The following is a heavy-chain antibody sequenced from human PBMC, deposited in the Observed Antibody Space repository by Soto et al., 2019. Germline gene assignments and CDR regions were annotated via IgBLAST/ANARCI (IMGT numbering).Heavy chain of an antibody. CDR3: ATTTGYSYYYYGMGV. CDR2: ISAYNGDT. V-gene: IGHV1-18*01. J-gene: IGHJ6*02. CDR1: GYHLTSYG. Sequence: QVQLVQSGAEVEKPGASVKVSCKASGYHLTSYGISWVRQAPGQGLEWMGWISAYNGDTNYAQKFQGRGTLTTDTSTSTAYMELRSLRSDDTAVYYCATTTGYSYYYYGMGVWGQGTTVTVSS. D-gene: IGHD3-9*01.